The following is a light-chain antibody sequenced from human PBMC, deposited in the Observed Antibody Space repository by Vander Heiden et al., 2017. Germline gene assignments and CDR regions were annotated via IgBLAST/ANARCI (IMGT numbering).Light chain of an antibody. V-gene: IGLV3-1*01. CDR3: QAWDSNTVV. Sequence: SYELTQPPSVSVSPGQTASITFSGDKLGDKYPCWYQQQPGQSPVLVIYHDSKRPSGMPEPFSGSNTGNTATLTIVGTQAMDEADYYCQAWDSNTVVFGGGTKLTVL. CDR1: KLGDKY. J-gene: IGLJ2*01. CDR2: HDS.